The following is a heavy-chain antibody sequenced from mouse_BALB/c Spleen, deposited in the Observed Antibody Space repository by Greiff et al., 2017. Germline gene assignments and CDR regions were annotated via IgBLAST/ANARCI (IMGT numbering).Heavy chain of an antibody. CDR1: GFAFSSYD. Sequence: EVQRVESGGGLVKPGGSLKLSCAASGFAFSSYDMSWVRQTPEKRLEWVAYISSGGGSTYYPDTVKGRFTISRDNAKNTLYLQMSSLKSEDTAMYYCARHWGSYYAMDYWGQGTSVTVSS. CDR2: ISSGGGST. CDR3: ARHWGSYYAMDY. V-gene: IGHV5-12-1*01. J-gene: IGHJ4*01.